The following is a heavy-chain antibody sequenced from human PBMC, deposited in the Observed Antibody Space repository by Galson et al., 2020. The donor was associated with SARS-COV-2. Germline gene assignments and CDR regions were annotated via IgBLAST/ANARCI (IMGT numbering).Heavy chain of an antibody. V-gene: IGHV3-30-3*01. CDR1: GFTFSSYT. Sequence: TGGSLRLSCAASGFTFSSYTMHWVRQAPGKGLEWLAVISYDGSNQFYADSVKGRFTISRDNPKHKLTLQMNNLRAEDTAVYYCASPRDVYSSGAFDYWGQGTLVTVSS. D-gene: IGHD6-19*01. J-gene: IGHJ4*02. CDR3: ASPRDVYSSGAFDY. CDR2: ISYDGSNQ.